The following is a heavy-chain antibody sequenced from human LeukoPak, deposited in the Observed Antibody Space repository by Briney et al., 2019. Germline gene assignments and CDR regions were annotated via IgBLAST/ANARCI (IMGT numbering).Heavy chain of an antibody. CDR1: GFTFSDYA. J-gene: IGHJ4*02. V-gene: IGHV3-23*01. Sequence: GGSLRLSCAASGFTFSDYAMSWVRQASXXXXXXXSAISGSGGSTYYADSVKGRFTISRDNSKNTLYLQMNTLRAEDTAVYYCAKDRSGGDCFDYWGQGTLVTVSS. D-gene: IGHD2-8*02. CDR3: AKDRSGGDCFDY. CDR2: ISGSGGST.